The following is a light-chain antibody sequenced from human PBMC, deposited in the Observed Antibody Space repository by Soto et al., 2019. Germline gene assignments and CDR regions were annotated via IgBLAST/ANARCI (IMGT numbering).Light chain of an antibody. Sequence: NVLTQSPGPLSLSPGQRATLSCRASQSLSGNYLAWYQQKPGQAPRVLIYRASIRATGISARFSGSGSGTDFTLTISRLEPEDFAVYYCQHYGASPWTFGQGTKVDIK. CDR1: QSLSGNY. CDR2: RAS. V-gene: IGKV3-20*01. J-gene: IGKJ1*01. CDR3: QHYGASPWT.